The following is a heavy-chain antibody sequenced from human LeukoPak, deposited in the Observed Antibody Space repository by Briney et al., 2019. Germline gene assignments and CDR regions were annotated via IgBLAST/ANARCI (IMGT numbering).Heavy chain of an antibody. CDR3: ARRVGATRGPIDY. Sequence: ESPKTSRCGFGDSFSSYWIGWVRHMPGKGLEWMGIIYPGDSDTRYSPSFQGQVTISADKSISTAYLQWSSLKTSDTAMYYCARRVGATRGPIDYWGQGTLVTVSS. CDR1: GDSFSSYW. D-gene: IGHD1-26*01. J-gene: IGHJ4*02. V-gene: IGHV5-51*01. CDR2: IYPGDSDT.